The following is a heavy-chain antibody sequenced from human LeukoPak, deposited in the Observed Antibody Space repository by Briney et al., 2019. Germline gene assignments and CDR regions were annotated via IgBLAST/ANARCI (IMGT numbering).Heavy chain of an antibody. CDR2: IYYSGST. Sequence: SETLSLTCTVSGGSISSYYWSWIRQPPGKGLEWIGYIYYSGSTNYNSSLKSRVTISLDTSKNQFSLKLSFVTAADTAVYYCARDPSVPPFEFDYWGQGTLVTVSS. V-gene: IGHV4-59*01. D-gene: IGHD2-2*01. J-gene: IGHJ4*02. CDR1: GGSISSYY. CDR3: ARDPSVPPFEFDY.